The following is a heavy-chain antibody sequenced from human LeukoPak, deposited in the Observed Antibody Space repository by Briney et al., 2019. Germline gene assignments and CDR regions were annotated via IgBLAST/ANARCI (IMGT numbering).Heavy chain of an antibody. D-gene: IGHD2-15*01. CDR3: ARTAGYCSGGSCSPRPFDY. J-gene: IGHJ4*02. CDR2: INHSGST. Sequence: PSETLSLTCAVYGGSFSGYYWSWIRQPPGKGLEWIGEINHSGSTNYNPSLKSRVTISVDTSKNQFSLKLSSVTAADTAVYYCARTAGYCSGGSCSPRPFDYWGQGTLVTVSS. V-gene: IGHV4-34*01. CDR1: GGSFSGYY.